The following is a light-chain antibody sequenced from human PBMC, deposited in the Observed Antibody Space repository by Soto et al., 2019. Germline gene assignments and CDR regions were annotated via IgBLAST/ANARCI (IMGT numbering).Light chain of an antibody. CDR2: GTA. CDR1: QGIGTL. J-gene: IGKJ4*01. V-gene: IGKV1-17*03. Sequence: DIQLTQSPSAMSASVGDRVTITCRASQGIGTLLTWFQQKPGRVPKRLIYGTANLQNGVPTRFSGTGSGTEFPLTISSLQPEDFATYYCLQHAGYPFTFGGGTKVEIK. CDR3: LQHAGYPFT.